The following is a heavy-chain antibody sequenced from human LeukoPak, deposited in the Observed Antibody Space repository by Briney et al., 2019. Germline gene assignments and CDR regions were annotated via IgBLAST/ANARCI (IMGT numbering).Heavy chain of an antibody. D-gene: IGHD6-19*01. CDR3: AKANGQWLVLYYFDY. CDR2: ISWNSGSI. Sequence: PGGSLRLSCAASGFTFDDYAMHWVRQAPGKGLEWVSGISWNSGSIGYADTVKGRFTISRDNAKNSLYLQMNSLRAEDTALYYCAKANGQWLVLYYFDYWGQGTLVTVSS. V-gene: IGHV3-9*01. CDR1: GFTFDDYA. J-gene: IGHJ4*02.